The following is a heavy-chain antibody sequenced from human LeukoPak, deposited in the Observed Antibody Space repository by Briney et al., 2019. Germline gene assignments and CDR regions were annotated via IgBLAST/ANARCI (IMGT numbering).Heavy chain of an antibody. CDR3: ATDRSIVVVPAAIGGHYP. CDR2: FDPEDGET. D-gene: IGHD2-2*01. Sequence: ASVKVSCKVSGYTLTELSMHWVRQAPGKGLEWMGGFDPEDGETIYAQKFQGRVTMTEDTSTDTAYMELSSLRSEDTAVYYCATDRSIVVVPAAIGGHYPWGQGTLVTVSS. J-gene: IGHJ5*02. V-gene: IGHV1-24*01. CDR1: GYTLTELS.